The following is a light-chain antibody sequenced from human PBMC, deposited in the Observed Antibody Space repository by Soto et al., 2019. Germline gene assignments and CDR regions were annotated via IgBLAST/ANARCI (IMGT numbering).Light chain of an antibody. V-gene: IGKV3-20*01. J-gene: IGKJ1*01. CDR2: DAT. CDR1: QSVGSY. CDR3: QQYGSSPVT. Sequence: EIVLTQSPATLSLSPGERATLSCRASQSVGSYLAWFQQKPGQAPRLLIYDATNRATGIPDRFSGSGSGTDFTLTISRLEPEDFAVYYCQQYGSSPVTFGQGTKVDIK.